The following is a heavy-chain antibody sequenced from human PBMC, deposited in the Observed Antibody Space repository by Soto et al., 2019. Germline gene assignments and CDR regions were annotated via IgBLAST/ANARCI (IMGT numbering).Heavy chain of an antibody. CDR2: IKQDGSET. J-gene: IGHJ1*01. V-gene: IGHV3-7*01. CDR1: GIPLSSYW. Sequence: GPLRLSCTASGIPLSSYWMSWVRQAPGQGLEWVATIKQDGSETHHVDSVKGRFTISRDNAKDSVYLQMNLLRAEDTAVHYCAHIYSCRPVETWGQGALVTV. CDR3: AHIYSCRPVET. D-gene: IGHD5-12*01.